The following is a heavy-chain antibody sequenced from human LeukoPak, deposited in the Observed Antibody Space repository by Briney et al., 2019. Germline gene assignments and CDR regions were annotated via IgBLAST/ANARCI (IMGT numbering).Heavy chain of an antibody. CDR2: ISAYNGNT. D-gene: IGHD3-22*01. J-gene: IGHJ4*02. CDR1: GYTFTGYY. Sequence: GASVKVSCKASGYTFTGYYMHWVRQAPGQGLEWMGWISAYNGNTNYAQKLQGRVTMTTDTSTSTAYMELRSLRSDDTAVYYCARVDYDSSGYYWNYWGQGTLVTVSS. CDR3: ARVDYDSSGYYWNY. V-gene: IGHV1-18*04.